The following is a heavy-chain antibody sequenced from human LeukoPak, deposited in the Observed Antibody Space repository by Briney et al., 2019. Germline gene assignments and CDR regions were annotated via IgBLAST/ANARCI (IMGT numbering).Heavy chain of an antibody. J-gene: IGHJ4*02. Sequence: GGSLRLSCAASGFSFSNYGMHWVRQAPGKGLEWVAVIWYDGSNKYYADSVKGRFTISKDNSKNTQYLQMNSLRAEDTAVYYCARLGSGWYFDYWGQGTLVTVSS. D-gene: IGHD6-19*01. CDR2: IWYDGSNK. CDR1: GFSFSNYG. V-gene: IGHV3-33*08. CDR3: ARLGSGWYFDY.